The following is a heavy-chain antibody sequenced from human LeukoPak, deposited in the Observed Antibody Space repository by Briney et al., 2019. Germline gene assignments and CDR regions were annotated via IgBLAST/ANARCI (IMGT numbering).Heavy chain of an antibody. J-gene: IGHJ3*02. V-gene: IGHV4-61*02. CDR1: GDSISSGRYY. CDR2: IHTSGDT. CDR3: ARLSAMAHDAFDI. Sequence: SQTLSLTCTVSGDSISSGRYYWTWLRQPAGKALEWIGRIHTSGDTNYSPALKSRVTISADTSKNQFSLKLNSVTAADTAVYYCARLSAMAHDAFDIWGQGTMVTVSS. D-gene: IGHD2-2*01.